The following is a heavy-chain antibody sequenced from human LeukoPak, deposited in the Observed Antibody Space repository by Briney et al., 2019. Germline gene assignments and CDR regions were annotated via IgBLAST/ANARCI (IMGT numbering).Heavy chain of an antibody. V-gene: IGHV3-33*01. D-gene: IGHD2-21*02. Sequence: GRSLRLSCAASGFSFSSYAMHWVRQAPGRGLEWVAVIWYDGGNKYYADSVKGRFTISRDNSKNTLYLEMNSLRAEDTAVYYCARGLTQIPRLATGLGHWGQGTLVTVSS. CDR2: IWYDGGNK. CDR1: GFSFSSYA. CDR3: ARGLTQIPRLATGLGH. J-gene: IGHJ4*02.